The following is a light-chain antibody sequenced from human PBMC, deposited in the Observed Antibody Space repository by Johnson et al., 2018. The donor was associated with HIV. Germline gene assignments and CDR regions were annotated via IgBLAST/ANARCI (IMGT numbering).Light chain of an antibody. V-gene: IGLV1-51*01. CDR2: DNN. J-gene: IGLJ1*01. Sequence: QSALTQPPSVSAAPGQKVTISCSGSSSNIGNNFVSWYQQLPGRAPKLLIYDNNKRPSGIPDRFSGSKSGTSGTLGITGLQTGDEADYYCGTWDSSLSAYVFGTGTKVTVL. CDR1: SSNIGNNF. CDR3: GTWDSSLSAYV.